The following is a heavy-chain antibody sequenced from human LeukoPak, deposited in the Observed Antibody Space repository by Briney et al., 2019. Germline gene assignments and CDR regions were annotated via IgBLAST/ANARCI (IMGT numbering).Heavy chain of an antibody. J-gene: IGHJ4*02. Sequence: PGVSVRLSCAASGFSFGGYWMHWVRQAPGKGLSWVAGITNVGSKSGYADSVKGRLTISRDNAKNTLYLQMNSLRAEDTAVYYCARERNYYYFDYWGLGSLVTVSS. CDR2: ITNVGSKS. CDR1: GFSFGGYW. D-gene: IGHD3-10*01. CDR3: ARERNYYYFDY. V-gene: IGHV3-74*01.